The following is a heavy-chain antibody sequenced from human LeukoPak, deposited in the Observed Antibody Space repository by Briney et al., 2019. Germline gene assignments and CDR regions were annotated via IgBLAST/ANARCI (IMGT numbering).Heavy chain of an antibody. V-gene: IGHV3-7*01. CDR2: IKQDGSEK. CDR3: ARDLKTSYYYDSSGYSDDAFDI. J-gene: IGHJ3*02. Sequence: GGSLRLSCAASGFTFSSYRMSWVRQAPGKGLEWVANIKQDGSEKYYVDSVKGRFTISRDNAKNSLYLQMNSLRAEDTAVYYCARDLKTSYYYDSSGYSDDAFDIWGQGTMVTVSS. CDR1: GFTFSSYR. D-gene: IGHD3-22*01.